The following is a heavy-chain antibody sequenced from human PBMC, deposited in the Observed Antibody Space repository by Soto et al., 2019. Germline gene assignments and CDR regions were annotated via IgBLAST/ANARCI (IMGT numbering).Heavy chain of an antibody. D-gene: IGHD3-10*01. J-gene: IGHJ5*02. V-gene: IGHV4-39*01. CDR2: VYYNENT. Sequence: PSETLSLTCSVSGDSIRSYYWGWIRQPPGKGLEWIGTVYYNENTYYNPSLKSRVTITVDTAKNQFSLNLRSVTAADTAMYFCARRERYYGSPGWFDPWGPGTLVTVSS. CDR3: ARRERYYGSPGWFDP. CDR1: GDSIRSYY.